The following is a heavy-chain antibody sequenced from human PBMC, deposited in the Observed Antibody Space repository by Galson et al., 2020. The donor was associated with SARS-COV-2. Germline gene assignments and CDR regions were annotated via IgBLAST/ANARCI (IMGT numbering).Heavy chain of an antibody. Sequence: GESLKISCAASGFTFSSYAMHWVRQAPGKGLEWVAVISYDGSNKYYADSVKGRFTISRDNSKNTLYLQMNSLRAEDTAVYYCARDCSIFGQYYYYYYMDVWRKGTTVTVSS. CDR3: ARDCSIFGQYYYYYYMDV. V-gene: IGHV3-30-3*01. CDR2: ISYDGSNK. J-gene: IGHJ6*03. CDR1: GFTFSSYA. D-gene: IGHD3-3*01.